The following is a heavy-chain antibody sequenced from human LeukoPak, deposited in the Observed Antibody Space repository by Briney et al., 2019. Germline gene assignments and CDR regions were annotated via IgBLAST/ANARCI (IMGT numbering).Heavy chain of an antibody. CDR1: GYTLTELS. CDR3: ARNVLRYFDWSDWGSWFDP. D-gene: IGHD3-9*01. CDR2: FDPEDGET. Sequence: SVKVSCKVSGYTLTELSMHWVRQAPGKGLEWMGGFDPEDGETIYAQKFQGRVTMTEDTSTDTAYMELSSLRSEDTAVYYCARNVLRYFDWSDWGSWFDPWGQGTLVTVSS. V-gene: IGHV1-24*01. J-gene: IGHJ5*02.